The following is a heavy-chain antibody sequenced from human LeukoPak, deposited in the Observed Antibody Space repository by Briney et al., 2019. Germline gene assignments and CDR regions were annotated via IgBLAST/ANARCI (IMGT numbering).Heavy chain of an antibody. CDR3: AREDFSLSGSDYYRWFEP. CDR1: GDSISSYY. J-gene: IGHJ5*02. Sequence: SETLSLTCTVSGDSISSYYWSWIRQPPGKGLEWIGYIYSRGSTKYNPSLMSGVTISVDTSKNQIPLKLSYGTPADTAVHFCAREDFSLSGSDYYRWFEPWGQGPLVTVP. D-gene: IGHD3-10*01. V-gene: IGHV4-59*01. CDR2: IYSRGST.